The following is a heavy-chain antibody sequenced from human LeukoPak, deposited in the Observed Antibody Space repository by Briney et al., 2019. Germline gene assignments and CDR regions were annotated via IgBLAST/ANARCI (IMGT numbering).Heavy chain of an antibody. Sequence: SETLSLTCTVSGGSISSYYWSWIRQPPGKGLEWIGYIYYSGSTNYNPSLKSRVTISVDTSKNQFSLKLSSVTAADTAVYYCARDRRSSWWGDYYYGMDVWGQRTTVTVSS. V-gene: IGHV4-59*01. CDR1: GGSISSYY. CDR3: ARDRRSSWWGDYYYGMDV. J-gene: IGHJ6*02. CDR2: IYYSGST. D-gene: IGHD6-13*01.